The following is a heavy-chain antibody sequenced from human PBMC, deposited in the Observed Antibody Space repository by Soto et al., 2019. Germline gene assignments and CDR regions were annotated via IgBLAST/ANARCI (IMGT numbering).Heavy chain of an antibody. J-gene: IGHJ6*02. V-gene: IGHV3-9*01. Sequence: EEQLVESGGGLVQPGRSLRLSCAASGFTFDDYAMHWVRQAPGKGLEWVSGINWNSGSIGYADSVKGRFTISRDNAKTSVYLQMNSLRAEDKALYYCEKDRGSGSYAANYYYYGMDVWGQGTTVTVSS. D-gene: IGHD3-10*01. CDR1: GFTFDDYA. CDR3: EKDRGSGSYAANYYYYGMDV. CDR2: INWNSGSI.